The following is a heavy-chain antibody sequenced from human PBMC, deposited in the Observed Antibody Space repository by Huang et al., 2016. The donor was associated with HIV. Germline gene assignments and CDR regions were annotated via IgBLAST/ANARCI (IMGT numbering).Heavy chain of an antibody. CDR1: GYKFHIYE. CDR2: ISGDNVST. Sequence: QIHLVQSGPEVKQPGASVKVSCKASGYKFHIYEITWVRQTPGQGLEWMGWISGDNVSTRFAQKFQDRLTMTTDVYTSTAYLELRSLRLDDTAVYYCARTKGEFDFWGQGALVTVSS. J-gene: IGHJ4*02. V-gene: IGHV1-18*04. D-gene: IGHD3-16*01. CDR3: ARTKGEFDF.